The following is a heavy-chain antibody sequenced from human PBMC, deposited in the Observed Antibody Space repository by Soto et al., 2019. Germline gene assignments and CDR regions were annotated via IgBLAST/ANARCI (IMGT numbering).Heavy chain of an antibody. CDR1: GGTFSSYA. V-gene: IGHV1-69*01. Sequence: QVQLVQSGAEVKKPGSSVKVSCKASGGTFSSYAISWVRQAPGQGLEWMGGIIPIFGTANYAQKFQGRVTITADESTSTAYMELSSLRSEDTAVYYCERGVTMVRDPLFPRDNWFDPWGQGTLVTVSS. J-gene: IGHJ5*02. CDR3: ERGVTMVRDPLFPRDNWFDP. CDR2: IIPIFGTA. D-gene: IGHD3-10*01.